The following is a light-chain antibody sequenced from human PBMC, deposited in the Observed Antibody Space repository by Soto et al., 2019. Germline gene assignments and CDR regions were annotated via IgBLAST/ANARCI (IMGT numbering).Light chain of an antibody. CDR2: GAS. Sequence: EIVMTQSPATLSVYTGDRATLSCRASQSVSSNLAWYQQKPGQAPRLLIYGASTRATGIPARFSGSGSGTEFTLTISSRLSEYVAGFYWQHYNHRPPGTFGQVTKVEI. J-gene: IGKJ1*01. V-gene: IGKV3-15*01. CDR1: QSVSSN. CDR3: QHYNHRPPGT.